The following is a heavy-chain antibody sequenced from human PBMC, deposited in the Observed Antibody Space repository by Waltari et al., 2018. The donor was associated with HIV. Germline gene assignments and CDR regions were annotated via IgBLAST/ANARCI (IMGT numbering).Heavy chain of an antibody. CDR3: AKGPGIAVAGTEGFCDY. J-gene: IGHJ4*02. CDR2: IRGSGGST. Sequence: EVQLLESGGGLVQPGGSLRLSCAASGFTFSSYAMSWVRQAPGKGLEWVSAIRGSGGSTYYAEAVKGRFTISRDNSKNTLYLQMNSLRAEDTAVYYCAKGPGIAVAGTEGFCDYWGQGTLVTVSS. D-gene: IGHD6-19*01. V-gene: IGHV3-23*01. CDR1: GFTFSSYA.